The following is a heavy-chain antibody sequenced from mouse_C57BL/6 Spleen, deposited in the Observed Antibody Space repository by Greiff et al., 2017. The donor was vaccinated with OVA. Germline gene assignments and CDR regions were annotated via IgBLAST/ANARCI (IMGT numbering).Heavy chain of an antibody. Sequence: VQLQESGAELARPGASVKMSCKASGYTFTSYTMHWVKQRPGQGLEWIGYINPSRGYTKYNQKFKDKATLTADKSSSTAYMQLSSLTSEDSAVYYCARSGGYDGVFDYWGQGTTLTVSS. D-gene: IGHD2-2*01. V-gene: IGHV1-4*01. J-gene: IGHJ2*01. CDR1: GYTFTSYT. CDR2: INPSRGYT. CDR3: ARSGGYDGVFDY.